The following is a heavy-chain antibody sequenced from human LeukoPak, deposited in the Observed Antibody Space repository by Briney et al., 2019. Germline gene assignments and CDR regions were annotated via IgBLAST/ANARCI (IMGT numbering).Heavy chain of an antibody. Sequence: PGRSLRLSCAASGFTFSSYGMHWVRQAPGKGLEWVAVISYDGSNKYYADSVKGRFTISRDNSKNTLYLQMNSLRAEDTAVYYCAREDPLVGATEIAFDIWGQGTMVTVSS. D-gene: IGHD1-26*01. CDR1: GFTFSSYG. V-gene: IGHV3-30*03. CDR2: ISYDGSNK. CDR3: AREDPLVGATEIAFDI. J-gene: IGHJ3*02.